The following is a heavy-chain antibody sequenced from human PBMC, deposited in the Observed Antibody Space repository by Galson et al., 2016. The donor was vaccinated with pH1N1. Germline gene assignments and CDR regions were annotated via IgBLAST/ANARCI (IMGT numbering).Heavy chain of an antibody. CDR3: ARAIAAAGSA. Sequence: SLRLSCAASGFIFSDYWMTWVRQALGKGLEWVANINQDGSEIYYVDSVKGRFTISRDNAKNSLHLQMNSLRAEDTAVYYCARAIAAAGSAWGQGTLVTVSS. CDR2: INQDGSEI. V-gene: IGHV3-7*01. J-gene: IGHJ3*01. D-gene: IGHD6-13*01. CDR1: GFIFSDYW.